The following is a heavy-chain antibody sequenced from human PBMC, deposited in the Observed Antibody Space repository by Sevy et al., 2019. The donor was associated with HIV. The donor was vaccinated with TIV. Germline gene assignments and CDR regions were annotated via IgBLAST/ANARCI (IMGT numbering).Heavy chain of an antibody. J-gene: IGHJ5*02. D-gene: IGHD6-19*01. V-gene: IGHV4-39*01. Sequence: SETLSLTCTVSGGSISSSSYYWGWIRQPPGKGLEWIGSISYSGSTYYNPSLKSRVTISVDTSKNQFSLKLSSVTAADTAVYYCARQKEWLVRYNWIDPWGQGTLVTVSS. CDR1: GGSISSSSYY. CDR2: ISYSGST. CDR3: ARQKEWLVRYNWIDP.